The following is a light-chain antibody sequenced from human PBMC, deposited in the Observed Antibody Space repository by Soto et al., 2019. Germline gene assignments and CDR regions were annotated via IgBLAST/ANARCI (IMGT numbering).Light chain of an antibody. CDR2: GAS. Sequence: EIVLTQSPGTLSLSPGERATLSCRASQSVSNNYLAWYQQKPGQAPRLLIYGASNRATGIPARFSGSGSNTDFTLTISSLEPEDVAVYYCQERGAWPRATFGGGTKVDIK. CDR3: QERGAWPRAT. V-gene: IGKV3-11*01. J-gene: IGKJ4*01. CDR1: QSVSNNY.